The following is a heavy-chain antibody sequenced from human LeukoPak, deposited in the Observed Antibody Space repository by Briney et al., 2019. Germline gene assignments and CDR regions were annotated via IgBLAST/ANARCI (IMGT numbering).Heavy chain of an antibody. CDR2: ISAYNGNT. Sequence: GASVNVSCKASGYTFTSYGISWVRQAPGQGLEWMGWISAYNGNTNYAQKLQGRVTMTTDTSTSTAYVELRSLRSDDTAVYYCARDHDSSGYSYYYYGMDVWGQGTTVTVSS. CDR3: ARDHDSSGYSYYYYGMDV. J-gene: IGHJ6*02. V-gene: IGHV1-18*01. D-gene: IGHD3-22*01. CDR1: GYTFTSYG.